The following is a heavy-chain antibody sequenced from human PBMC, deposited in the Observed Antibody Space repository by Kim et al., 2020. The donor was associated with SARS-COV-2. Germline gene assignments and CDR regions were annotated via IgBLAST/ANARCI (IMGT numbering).Heavy chain of an antibody. CDR3: ARQHGSGGSFAGY. V-gene: IGHV5-51*01. Sequence: SPSFQGQVTISADKSISTAYLQWSSLKASDTAMYYCARQHGSGGSFAGYWGQGTLVTVSS. J-gene: IGHJ4*02. D-gene: IGHD2-15*01.